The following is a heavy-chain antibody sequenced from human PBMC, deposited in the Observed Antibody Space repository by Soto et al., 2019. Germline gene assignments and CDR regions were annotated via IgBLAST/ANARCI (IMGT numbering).Heavy chain of an antibody. CDR2: ISPRDSDT. CDR1: GYNFHTYW. D-gene: IGHD4-17*01. J-gene: IGHJ6*02. V-gene: IGHV5-51*01. Sequence: PAASLSICCKGSGYNFHTYWIAWVRQMPGKGLEWMGFISPRDSDTRYSPSFRGQVTISADKSINTAYLQWTSLKASDTAIYFCARPTDYHYGMQVWGQGTTVTVSS. CDR3: ARPTDYHYGMQV.